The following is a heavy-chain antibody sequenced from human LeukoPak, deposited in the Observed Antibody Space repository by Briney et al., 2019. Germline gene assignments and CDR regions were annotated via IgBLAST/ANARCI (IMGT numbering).Heavy chain of an antibody. CDR2: ISAYNGNT. CDR1: GYTFTSYG. Sequence: GASVKVSCKASGYTFTSYGISWVRQAPGQGLEWMGWISAYNGNTNYAQKLQGRVTMTTDTSTSTAYMELRSLRSDDTAVYYCARGLPTPGGSAPRPRWFDPWGQGTLVTVSS. J-gene: IGHJ5*02. D-gene: IGHD6-6*01. CDR3: ARGLPTPGGSAPRPRWFDP. V-gene: IGHV1-18*01.